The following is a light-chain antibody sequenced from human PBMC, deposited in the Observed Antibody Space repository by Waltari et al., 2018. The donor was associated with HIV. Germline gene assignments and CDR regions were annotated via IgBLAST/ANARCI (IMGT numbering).Light chain of an antibody. CDR2: KNN. J-gene: IGLJ3*02. CDR1: SSNRGAGYD. CDR3: QSYDSSLSGSRV. V-gene: IGLV1-40*01. Sequence: HSVLTQPPSVSGALGTRVTISCTGSSSNRGAGYDVPWYQQLPGTAPKLLIYKNNHRPSGVPDRFSGSKSGTSASLAITGLQAEDEADYHCQSYDSSLSGSRVFGGGTKLTVL.